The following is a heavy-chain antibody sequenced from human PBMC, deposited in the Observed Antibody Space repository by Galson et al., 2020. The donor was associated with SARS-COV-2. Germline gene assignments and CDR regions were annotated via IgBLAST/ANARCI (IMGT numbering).Heavy chain of an antibody. J-gene: IGHJ4*02. CDR3: ARDNLYSSSPNFDY. CDR1: GFTFSNYG. V-gene: IGHV3-33*01. D-gene: IGHD6-6*01. CDR2: IWNDGTNT. Sequence: TGGSLRLSCTASGFTFSNYGIHWVRQAPGKGLEWVALIWNDGTNTYYADSVEGRFTISRDNSKNTVYLQMNSLRAVDTAVYYCARDNLYSSSPNFDYWGQGTLVTVSS.